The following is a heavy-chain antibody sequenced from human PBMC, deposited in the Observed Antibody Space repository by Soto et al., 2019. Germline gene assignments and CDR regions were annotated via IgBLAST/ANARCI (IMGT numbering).Heavy chain of an antibody. CDR1: GFTFSSYW. CDR3: ARDQRGRYSSGGSCNYYYYGMDV. Sequence: GGSLRLSCAASGFTFSSYWMSWVRQAPGKGLEWVANIKQDGSEKYYVDSVKGRFTISRDNAKNSLYLQMNSLRAEDTAVYYCARDQRGRYSSGGSCNYYYYGMDVWGQGTTVTVYS. CDR2: IKQDGSEK. V-gene: IGHV3-7*01. D-gene: IGHD2-15*01. J-gene: IGHJ6*02.